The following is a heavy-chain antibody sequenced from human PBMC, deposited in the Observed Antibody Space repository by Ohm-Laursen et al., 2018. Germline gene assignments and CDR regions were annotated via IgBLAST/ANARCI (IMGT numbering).Heavy chain of an antibody. V-gene: IGHV1-8*01. D-gene: IGHD5-18*01. CDR1: GYSFISSD. CDR3: ARGRDTAMGTYFDY. CDR2: MNPNSGNA. Sequence: ASSVKVSCKASGYSFISSDFNWVRQAPGQGLEWMGWMNPNSGNAGYAQKFQGRVTMTRDTSTSTVYMELSSLRSEDTAVYYCARGRDTAMGTYFDYWGQGTLVTVSS. J-gene: IGHJ4*02.